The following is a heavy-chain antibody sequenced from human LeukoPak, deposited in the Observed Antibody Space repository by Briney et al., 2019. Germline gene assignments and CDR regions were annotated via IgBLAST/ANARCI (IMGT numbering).Heavy chain of an antibody. Sequence: HSGGSLRLSCAASGFTFSTYSMNWVRQAPGKGLEWVSYISSSSSTIYYADSVKGRFTISRDNAKNSLYLQMNSLRAEDTAVYYCARGSTYYYSSGQVPFDYWGQGTLVTVSS. V-gene: IGHV3-48*01. J-gene: IGHJ4*02. CDR1: GFTFSTYS. CDR3: ARGSTYYYSSGQVPFDY. CDR2: ISSSSSTI. D-gene: IGHD3-22*01.